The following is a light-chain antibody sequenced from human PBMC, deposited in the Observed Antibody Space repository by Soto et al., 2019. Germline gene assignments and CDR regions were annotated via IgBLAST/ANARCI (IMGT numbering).Light chain of an antibody. Sequence: QSALSQPPSGSGSPGQSVTISCTGTSSDVGGYNYVSWYQQHPGKAPKLMIYEVTQRPSGVPDRFSGSKFGNTAYLTVSGLQAEDEADYYRSSYAGSTRGVFGTGTKVTVL. CDR2: EVT. CDR1: SSDVGGYNY. CDR3: SSYAGSTRGV. V-gene: IGLV2-8*01. J-gene: IGLJ1*01.